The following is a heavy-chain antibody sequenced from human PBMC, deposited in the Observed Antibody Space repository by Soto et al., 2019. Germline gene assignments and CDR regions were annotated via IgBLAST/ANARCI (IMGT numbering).Heavy chain of an antibody. CDR1: GFTFSNLA. J-gene: IGHJ6*02. D-gene: IGHD1-1*01. CDR2: ISGSSGSR. CDR3: AKMEGPTAYYYAMDV. Sequence: EVQLLESGGGLVQPGGSLRLSCRASGFTFSNLAMSWVRQAPGKGLEWVSGISGSSGSRYYADSVKGRFTISRDNSKNTLFPQMNSLRVEDTAVYYCAKMEGPTAYYYAMDVWGQGTTVTVSS. V-gene: IGHV3-23*01.